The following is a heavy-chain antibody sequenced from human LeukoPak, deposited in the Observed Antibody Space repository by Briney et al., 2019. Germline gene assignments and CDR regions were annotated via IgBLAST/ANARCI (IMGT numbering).Heavy chain of an antibody. J-gene: IGHJ6*02. Sequence: ASVKVSCKASGYTFTGYHMHWVRQAPGQGLEWMGRINPNSGDTNYAQKFQGRVTMTRDTSISTAYMELSRLRSDDTAVYYCARVLTFQYSYGYVLGDYYGMDVWGQGTTVTVSS. V-gene: IGHV1-2*06. CDR3: ARVLTFQYSYGYVLGDYYGMDV. CDR2: INPNSGDT. CDR1: GYTFTGYH. D-gene: IGHD5-18*01.